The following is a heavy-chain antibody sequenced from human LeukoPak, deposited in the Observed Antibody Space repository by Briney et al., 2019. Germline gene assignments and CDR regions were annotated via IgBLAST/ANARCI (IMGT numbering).Heavy chain of an antibody. V-gene: IGHV1-2*02. D-gene: IGHD2-2*01. Sequence: GASVKVSCKASGYTFTGYYMHWVRQAPGQGLEWMGWINPNSGGTNYAQKFQGRVTMTRDTSISTAYMELSRLRSDDTAVYYCARAGGYCSSTSCLNWFDPWGQGTLVTVSS. CDR3: ARAGGYCSSTSCLNWFDP. CDR1: GYTFTGYY. CDR2: INPNSGGT. J-gene: IGHJ5*02.